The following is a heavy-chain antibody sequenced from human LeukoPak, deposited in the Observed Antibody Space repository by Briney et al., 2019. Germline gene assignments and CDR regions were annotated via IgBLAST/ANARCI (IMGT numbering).Heavy chain of an antibody. V-gene: IGHV4-59*01. J-gene: IGHJ4*02. D-gene: IGHD6-13*01. CDR1: GGSISSYY. CDR3: ARASGYSSSSDY. Sequence: PSETLSLTCTVSGGSISSYYWSWIRQPPGKGLEWIGYIYYSGSTNYNPSLKSRVTISVDTSKNQFSLKLSSVTAADTAVYYCARASGYSSSSDYWGQGTLVTVSS. CDR2: IYYSGST.